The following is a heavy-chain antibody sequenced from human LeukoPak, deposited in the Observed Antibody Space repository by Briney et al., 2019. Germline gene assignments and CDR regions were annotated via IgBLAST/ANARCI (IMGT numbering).Heavy chain of an antibody. D-gene: IGHD2-2*02. CDR3: ARAFTVVVPTAIPYYFDS. V-gene: IGHV3-23*01. Sequence: GGSLRLSCAASGFTFSSYAMSWVRQAPGKGLEWVSAISGSGGSTYYADSVKGRFTISRDNSKNTLYLQMNSLRAEDTAVYYCARAFTVVVPTAIPYYFDSWGQGTLVTVSS. J-gene: IGHJ4*02. CDR2: ISGSGGST. CDR1: GFTFSSYA.